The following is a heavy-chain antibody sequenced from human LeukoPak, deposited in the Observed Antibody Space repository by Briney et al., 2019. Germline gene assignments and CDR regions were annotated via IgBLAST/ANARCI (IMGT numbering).Heavy chain of an antibody. J-gene: IGHJ3*02. CDR2: IYYSGST. CDR1: GGSISSYY. CDR3: ARIAYDYVWGSYRLDAFDI. Sequence: PSETLSLTCTVSGGSISSYYWSWIRQPPGKGLEWIGYIYYSGSTNYNPSLKSRVIISVDTSKNQFSLKLSSVTAADTAVYYCARIAYDYVWGSYRLDAFDIWGQGTMVTVSS. V-gene: IGHV4-59*01. D-gene: IGHD3-16*02.